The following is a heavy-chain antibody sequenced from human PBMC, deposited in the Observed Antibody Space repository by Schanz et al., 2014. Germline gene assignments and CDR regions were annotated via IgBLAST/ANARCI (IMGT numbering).Heavy chain of an antibody. J-gene: IGHJ3*01. Sequence: VQLVESGGGLVQPGGSLRLSCSASGFTFSTFAMHWVRQAPGKGLEWVSAISGSGGTTYYTDSVKGRFTISRDNSKSTLYLQMNSLETEDTAVYYCTTDNGHFAFDFWGQGTMVTVSS. D-gene: IGHD2-8*01. CDR3: TTDNGHFAFDF. CDR1: GFTFSTFA. V-gene: IGHV3-23*04. CDR2: ISGSGGTT.